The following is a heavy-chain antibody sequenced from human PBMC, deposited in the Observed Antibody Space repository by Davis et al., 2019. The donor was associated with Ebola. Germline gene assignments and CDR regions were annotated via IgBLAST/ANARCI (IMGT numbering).Heavy chain of an antibody. CDR2: ISSSSSYI. CDR3: ARDSLLDTAIGGMDV. CDR1: GFTFSSYS. Sequence: GESLKISCAASGFTFSSYSMNWVRQAPGKGLEWVSSISSSSSYIYYADSVKGRFTISRDNAKNSLYLQMNSLRAEDTAVYYCARDSLLDTAIGGMDVWGQGTTVTVSS. V-gene: IGHV3-21*01. D-gene: IGHD5-18*01. J-gene: IGHJ6*02.